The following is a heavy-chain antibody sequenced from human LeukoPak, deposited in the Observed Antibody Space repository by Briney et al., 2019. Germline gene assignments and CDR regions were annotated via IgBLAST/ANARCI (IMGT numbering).Heavy chain of an antibody. J-gene: IGHJ6*02. CDR3: AKPLPGYCSGGSCSNAPYYYYGMDV. CDR1: GFTFSNYA. CDR2: ISYDGSDK. V-gene: IGHV3-30*04. D-gene: IGHD2-15*01. Sequence: GGSLRLSCAASGFTFSNYAMHWVRQAPGKGLEWVAVISYDGSDKYYADSVKGRFTISRDSSQNTLSLQMNSLRAGDTAVYYCAKPLPGYCSGGSCSNAPYYYYGMDVWGQGTTVTVSS.